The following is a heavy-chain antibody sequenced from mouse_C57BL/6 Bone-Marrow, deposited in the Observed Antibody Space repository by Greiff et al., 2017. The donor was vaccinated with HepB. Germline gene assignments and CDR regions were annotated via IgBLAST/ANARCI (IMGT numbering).Heavy chain of an antibody. CDR1: GYTFTSYG. D-gene: IGHD1-1*01. J-gene: IGHJ2*01. CDR2: IYPRSGNT. CDR3: ARIDYGSSYDY. V-gene: IGHV1-81*01. Sequence: QVHVKQSGAELARPGASVKLSCKASGYTFTSYGISWVKQRTGQGLEWIGEIYPRSGNTYYNEKFKGKATLTADKSSSTAYMELRSLTSEDSAVYFCARIDYGSSYDYWGQGTTLTVSS.